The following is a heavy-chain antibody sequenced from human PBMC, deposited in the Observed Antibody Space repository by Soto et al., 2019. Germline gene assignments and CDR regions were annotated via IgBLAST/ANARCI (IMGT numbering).Heavy chain of an antibody. Sequence: QVQLQQWGAGLLKPSETLSLTCAVNGGSLTGYYWSWIRQPPGKGLEWIGEIKDGGSINYSPSLRSRVTISADTSKNQFSLRLNSVTAADTAVYFCARGQEGIVATHWDQGTLVTVSS. CDR3: ARGQEGIVATH. CDR2: IKDGGSI. V-gene: IGHV4-34*01. D-gene: IGHD5-12*01. J-gene: IGHJ4*02. CDR1: GGSLTGYY.